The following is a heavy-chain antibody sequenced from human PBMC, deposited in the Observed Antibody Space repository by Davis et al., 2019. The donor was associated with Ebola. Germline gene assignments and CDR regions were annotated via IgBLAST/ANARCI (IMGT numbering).Heavy chain of an antibody. Sequence: MPSETLSLTCAVYGGSFSGYYWSWIRQPPGKGLEWIGYIYYSGSTNYNPSLKSRVTISVDTSKNQFSLKLSSVTAADTAVYYCARALVVPAAILDHYYYGMDVWGQGTTVTVSS. V-gene: IGHV4-59*01. CDR2: IYYSGST. J-gene: IGHJ6*02. CDR1: GGSFSGYY. D-gene: IGHD2-2*02. CDR3: ARALVVPAAILDHYYYGMDV.